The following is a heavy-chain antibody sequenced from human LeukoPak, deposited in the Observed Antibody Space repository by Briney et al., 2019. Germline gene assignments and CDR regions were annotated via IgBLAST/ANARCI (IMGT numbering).Heavy chain of an antibody. D-gene: IGHD3-16*02. CDR1: GYAFTSYG. CDR2: ISAYNGNT. V-gene: IGHV1-18*01. CDR3: ARDPLTYYDYVWGSYRHYSFDY. Sequence: ASVKVSCKASGYAFTSYGISWVRQAPGQGLEWMGWISAYNGNTNYAQKLQGRVTMTTDTSTSTAYMEQRSLRSDDTAVYYWARDPLTYYDYVWGSYRHYSFDYWGQGTLVTVSS. J-gene: IGHJ4*02.